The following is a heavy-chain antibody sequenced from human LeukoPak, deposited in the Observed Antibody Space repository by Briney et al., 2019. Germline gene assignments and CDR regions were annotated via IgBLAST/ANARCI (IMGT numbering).Heavy chain of an antibody. J-gene: IGHJ4*02. CDR1: GGSLSSYY. D-gene: IGHD3-22*01. Sequence: PSETLSLTCTVSGGSLSSYYWSWIRQPPGKGLEWIGYIHYSGSTTYNPSLKSRVTISVDTSKNQFSLKLRSVTAADTAVYYCARHYDSSGHGYFDYWGQGTLVTVSS. CDR2: IHYSGST. CDR3: ARHYDSSGHGYFDY. V-gene: IGHV4-59*01.